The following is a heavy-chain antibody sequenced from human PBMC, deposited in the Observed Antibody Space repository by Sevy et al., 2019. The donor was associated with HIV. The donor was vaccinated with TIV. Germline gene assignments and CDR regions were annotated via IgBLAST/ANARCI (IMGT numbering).Heavy chain of an antibody. J-gene: IGHJ6*02. CDR3: ASGGNGDFWSYEYYYYGMDV. CDR2: MSPKTGNT. Sequence: ASVKVSCKASGDTFTTYDINWVRQAPGQGLEWMGWMSPKTGNTGYAQKFQGRVTMTRETSISTAYMELSSLRSEDTAVYYCASGGNGDFWSYEYYYYGMDVWGQGTTVTVSS. V-gene: IGHV1-8*02. CDR1: GDTFTTYD. D-gene: IGHD3-3*01.